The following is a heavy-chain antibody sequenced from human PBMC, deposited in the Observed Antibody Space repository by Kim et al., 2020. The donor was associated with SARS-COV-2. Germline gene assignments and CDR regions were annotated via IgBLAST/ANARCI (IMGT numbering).Heavy chain of an antibody. V-gene: IGHV3-7*03. CDR2: IKQDGTDK. Sequence: GGSLRLSCTGSGFTFSTYWMAWVRQAPGKGLEWVGNIKQDGTDKKYVNSVKGRFTISRDNAMNSLYLQMNRLRAEDTAIYYCARDEEYFNLWGRGTLVTISS. CDR1: GFTFSTYW. CDR3: ARDEEYFNL. J-gene: IGHJ2*01.